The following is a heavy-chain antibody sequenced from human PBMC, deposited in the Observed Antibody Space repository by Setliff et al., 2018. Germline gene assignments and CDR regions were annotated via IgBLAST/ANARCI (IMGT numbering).Heavy chain of an antibody. J-gene: IGHJ6*03. Sequence: ASVKVSCKASGYTLTTYFMNWVRQAPGQGLEWMGWINTNTGDPTYAQGFTGRFVFSLDTSVSTAYLQISSLKAEDTAVYYCARSLQTRIYYDSSGYYYENYYHMDVWGKGTTVTVSS. V-gene: IGHV7-4-1*02. CDR2: INTNTGDP. CDR3: ARSLQTRIYYDSSGYYYENYYHMDV. D-gene: IGHD3-22*01. CDR1: GYTLTTYF.